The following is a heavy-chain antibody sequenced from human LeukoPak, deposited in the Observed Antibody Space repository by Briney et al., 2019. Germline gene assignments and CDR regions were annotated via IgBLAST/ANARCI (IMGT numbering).Heavy chain of an antibody. CDR3: ARDTDLGSSGWTGFDY. J-gene: IGHJ4*02. Sequence: GGSLRLSCAASGFTFSSYGMHWVRQAPGKGLEWVAVIWYDGSNKYYADSVKGGFTISRDNSKNTLYLQMNSLRAEDTAVYYCARDTDLGSSGWTGFDYWGQGTLVTVSS. V-gene: IGHV3-33*01. CDR1: GFTFSSYG. D-gene: IGHD6-19*01. CDR2: IWYDGSNK.